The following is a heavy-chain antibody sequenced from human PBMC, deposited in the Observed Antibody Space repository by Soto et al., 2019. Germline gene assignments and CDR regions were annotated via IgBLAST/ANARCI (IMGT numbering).Heavy chain of an antibody. J-gene: IGHJ4*02. Sequence: GGSLRLSCAASGFTFSDYYMSWIREAPGKGLEWVSYISSSGSTIYYADSVKGRFTISRDNAKNSLYLQMNSLRAEDTAVYYCARDELRITIFGVVSPIDYWGQGTLVTVSS. CDR1: GFTFSDYY. CDR2: ISSSGSTI. V-gene: IGHV3-11*01. D-gene: IGHD3-3*01. CDR3: ARDELRITIFGVVSPIDY.